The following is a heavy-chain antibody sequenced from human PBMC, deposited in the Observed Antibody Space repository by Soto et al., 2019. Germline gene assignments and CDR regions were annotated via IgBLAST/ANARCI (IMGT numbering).Heavy chain of an antibody. CDR1: GFSLSTSGMG. CDR2: IYWDDDK. CDR3: AHRRAYCTGGSCYSIWFDP. Sequence: QITLKVSGPTLVKPTQTLTLTCTFSGFSLSTSGMGVGWIRQPPGKALEWLPLIYWDDDKRYSPSLKSRLTITKDTSKNQVVLTRTNMDPVDTATYYCAHRRAYCTGGSCYSIWFDPWGQGTLVTVSS. V-gene: IGHV2-5*02. D-gene: IGHD2-15*01. J-gene: IGHJ5*02.